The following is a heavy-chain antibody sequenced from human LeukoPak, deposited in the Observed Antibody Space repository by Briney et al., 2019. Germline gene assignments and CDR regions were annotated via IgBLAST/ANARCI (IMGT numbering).Heavy chain of an antibody. J-gene: IGHJ4*02. V-gene: IGHV3-11*04. CDR2: ISSSGSTI. CDR3: ATGLLKNPFDY. D-gene: IGHD2-15*01. Sequence: GGSLRLSCAASGFTFSDYYMSWIRQAPGKWLEWVSYISSSGSTIYYADSVKGRFTISRDNAKNSLYLQMNSLRAEDTAVYYCATGLLKNPFDYWGQGTLVTVSS. CDR1: GFTFSDYY.